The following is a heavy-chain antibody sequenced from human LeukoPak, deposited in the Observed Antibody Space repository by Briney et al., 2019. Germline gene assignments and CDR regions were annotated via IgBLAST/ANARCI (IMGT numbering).Heavy chain of an antibody. V-gene: IGHV3-9*01. D-gene: IGHD3-10*01. CDR2: ISWNSGSI. J-gene: IGHJ4*02. Sequence: PGGSLRLSCAASGFTFDDYAMHWVRQAPGKGLEWVSGISWNSGSIGYADSVKGRFTISRDNAKNSLYLQMNSLRAEDTALYYCAKGRRRMVRGVMPVPLDYWGQGTLVTVSS. CDR3: AKGRRRMVRGVMPVPLDY. CDR1: GFTFDDYA.